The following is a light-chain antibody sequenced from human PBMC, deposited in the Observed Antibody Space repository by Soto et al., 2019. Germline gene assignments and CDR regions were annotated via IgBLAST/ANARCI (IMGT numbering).Light chain of an antibody. V-gene: IGKV3-20*01. CDR2: GAS. CDR3: QHYGSSPET. Sequence: EVVFTRSPGTLSLSPGERATLSCRASQSVSSNYLAWYQQKPGQAPRLLIYGASSRATGIPDRFSGSGSGTDFTLTISRLEAEDFAVYYCQHYGSSPETFGQGTKVDNK. J-gene: IGKJ1*01. CDR1: QSVSSNY.